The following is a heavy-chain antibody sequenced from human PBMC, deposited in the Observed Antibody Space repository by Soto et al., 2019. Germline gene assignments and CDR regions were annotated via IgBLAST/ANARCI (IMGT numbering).Heavy chain of an antibody. J-gene: IGHJ6*03. Sequence: ASVKVSCKASGYTFTSYDINWVRQATGQGLEWMGWMNPNSGNTGYAQKFQGRVTMTRNTSISTAYMELSSLRSEDTAVYYCARSYCSSTSCYYYYYYMDVWGKGTTVTVSS. CDR1: GYTFTSYD. V-gene: IGHV1-8*01. D-gene: IGHD2-2*01. CDR3: ARSYCSSTSCYYYYYYMDV. CDR2: MNPNSGNT.